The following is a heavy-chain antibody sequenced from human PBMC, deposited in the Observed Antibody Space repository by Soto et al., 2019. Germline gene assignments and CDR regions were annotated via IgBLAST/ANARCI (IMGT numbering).Heavy chain of an antibody. J-gene: IGHJ4*02. CDR2: IYYSGST. Sequence: SETLSLTCTVSGGSVSSGSYYWSWIRQPPGKGLEWIGYIYYSGSTNYNPSPKSRVTISVDTSKNQFSLKLSSVTAADTAVYYCAVTRLAIDYWGQGTLVTVSS. CDR3: AVTRLAIDY. CDR1: GGSVSSGSYY. V-gene: IGHV4-61*01. D-gene: IGHD3-9*01.